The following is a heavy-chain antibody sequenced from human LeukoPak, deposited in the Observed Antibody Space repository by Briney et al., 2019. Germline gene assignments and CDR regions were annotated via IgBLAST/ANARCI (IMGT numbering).Heavy chain of an antibody. Sequence: GGSLRLSCAASGFTFTSYSMSWVRQALGKGREWVSAISSSGGTTYYADSVKGRFTISRDNSKNTLYMQMHSLRAEDTAVYYCAKALGSIVVTTTDYWGQGTLVTVSS. J-gene: IGHJ4*02. CDR2: ISSSGGTT. V-gene: IGHV3-23*01. CDR1: GFTFTSYS. D-gene: IGHD5-12*01. CDR3: AKALGSIVVTTTDY.